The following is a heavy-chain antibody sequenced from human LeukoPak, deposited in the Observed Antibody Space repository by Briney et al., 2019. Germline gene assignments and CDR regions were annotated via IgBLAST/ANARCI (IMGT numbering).Heavy chain of an antibody. CDR1: IFTFSSYS. J-gene: IGHJ4*02. CDR3: AGEAVGYKTFDY. CDR2: ISSSRSYI. D-gene: IGHD2-15*01. Sequence: GGSLRLSCAASIFTFSSYSMNWVRQAPGKGLEWVSSISSSRSYIYYADSVKGRFTISRDNAKNSLYLQMDSLRAEDTAVYYCAGEAVGYKTFDYWGQGTQVTVSS. V-gene: IGHV3-21*01.